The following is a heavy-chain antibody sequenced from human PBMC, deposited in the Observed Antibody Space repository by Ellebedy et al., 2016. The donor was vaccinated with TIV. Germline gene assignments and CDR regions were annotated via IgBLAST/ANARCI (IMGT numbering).Heavy chain of an antibody. Sequence: MPSETLSLTCTVSGGSVSSSSYYRGWIRQPPGKGLEWIGSIYYSGSTYYNPSLKSRVTISVDTSKHQFSLKLSSVTAADTAVYYCARDGQWVVAVIDEGFDIWGQGTMVTVPS. V-gene: IGHV4-39*07. CDR1: GGSVSSSSYY. J-gene: IGHJ3*02. CDR2: IYYSGST. CDR3: ARDGQWVVAVIDEGFDI. D-gene: IGHD6-19*01.